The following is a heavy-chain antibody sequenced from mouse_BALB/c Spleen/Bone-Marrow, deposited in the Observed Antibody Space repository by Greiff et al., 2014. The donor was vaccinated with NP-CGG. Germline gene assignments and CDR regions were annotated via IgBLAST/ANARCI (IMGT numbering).Heavy chain of an antibody. J-gene: IGHJ2*01. D-gene: IGHD1-2*01. CDR1: GYTFTSYW. CDR2: IYPGSGST. CDR3: TPRLRY. V-gene: IGHV1S22*01. Sequence: LKESGSELVRPGASVKLSCKASGYTFTSYWMHWVKQRPGQGLEWIGNIYPGSGSTNYDEKFKSKATLPVDTSSSTAYMQLSSLTSEDSAVYYCTPRLRYWGQGTTLTVSS.